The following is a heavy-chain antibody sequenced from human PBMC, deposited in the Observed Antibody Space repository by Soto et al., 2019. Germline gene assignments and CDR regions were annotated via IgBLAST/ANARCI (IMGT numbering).Heavy chain of an antibody. CDR2: IIPIFGTT. Sequence: QVQLVQSGAEVKKPGSSVKVSCKASGGTFSSFAISWVRQAPGQGLEWMGGIIPIFGTTNYAQKFQGRVAMTADESTSTAYMELSSLRSEDTAVYYCARRPPSPYGSGGDDPFDIWGQGTMVTVSS. CDR3: ARRPPSPYGSGGDDPFDI. D-gene: IGHD3-10*01. V-gene: IGHV1-69*01. J-gene: IGHJ3*02. CDR1: GGTFSSFA.